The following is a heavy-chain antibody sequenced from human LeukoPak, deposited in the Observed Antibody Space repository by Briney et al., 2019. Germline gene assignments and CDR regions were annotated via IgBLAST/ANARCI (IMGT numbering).Heavy chain of an antibody. CDR3: AKRDGTRGYAFDY. D-gene: IGHD5-24*01. CDR2: ISGSGGST. CDR1: GFTFSSYA. Sequence: GGSLRLSCAASGFTFSSYAMSWVRQAPGKGLEWVSVISGSGGSTYYADSVKGRFTISRDNSKNTLYLQMNSLRAEDTAIYYCAKRDGTRGYAFDYWGQGTLVTVSS. V-gene: IGHV3-23*01. J-gene: IGHJ4*02.